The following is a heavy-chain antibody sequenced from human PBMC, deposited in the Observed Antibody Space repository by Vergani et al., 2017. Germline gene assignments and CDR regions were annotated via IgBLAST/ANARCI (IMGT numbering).Heavy chain of an antibody. V-gene: IGHV4-4*02. CDR1: GGSISSSNW. Sequence: QVQLQESGPGLVKPSGTLSLTCAVSGGSISSSNWWSWVRQPPGKGLEWIGEIYHSGSTNYNPSLKSRVTISVDKSKNQFSLKLSSVTAAATAVYYCARDYCSSTSCYTGARRXFDPWGQGTLVTVSS. J-gene: IGHJ5*02. CDR2: IYHSGST. D-gene: IGHD2-2*02. CDR3: ARDYCSSTSCYTGARRXFDP.